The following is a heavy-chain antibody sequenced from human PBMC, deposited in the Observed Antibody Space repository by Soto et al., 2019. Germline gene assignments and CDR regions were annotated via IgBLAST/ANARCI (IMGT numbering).Heavy chain of an antibody. Sequence: QVQLVQSGAEVKKPGASVKVSCKASGYTFTSYAMHWVRQAPGQRLEWMGWINAGNGNTKYSQKFQGRVTITRDTSASTAYMELSSLRSADTAVYYCARDLGYCSSTSCYLDAFDIWGQGTRVTVSS. V-gene: IGHV1-3*01. J-gene: IGHJ3*02. CDR3: ARDLGYCSSTSCYLDAFDI. CDR1: GYTFTSYA. CDR2: INAGNGNT. D-gene: IGHD2-2*01.